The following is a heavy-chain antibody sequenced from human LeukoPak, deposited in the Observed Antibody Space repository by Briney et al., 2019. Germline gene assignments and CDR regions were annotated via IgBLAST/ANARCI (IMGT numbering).Heavy chain of an antibody. V-gene: IGHV3-30*03. CDR2: ISYDGSNK. D-gene: IGHD3/OR15-3a*01. Sequence: GGSLRLSCAASGFTFSSYGMHWVRQAPGKGLEWVAVISYDGSNKYYADSVKGRFTISRDNSKNTLYLQMNSLRSEDTAVYYCARGPLKSYSHMIYDYWGQGTLVTVSS. J-gene: IGHJ4*02. CDR3: ARGPLKSYSHMIYDY. CDR1: GFTFSSYG.